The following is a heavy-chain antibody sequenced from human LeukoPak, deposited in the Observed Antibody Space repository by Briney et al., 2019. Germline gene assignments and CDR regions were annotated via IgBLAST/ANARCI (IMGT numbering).Heavy chain of an antibody. CDR2: INPNTGDT. CDR1: GYTFTGYY. V-gene: IGHV1-2*02. Sequence: ASVKVSCKASGYTFTGYYMHWVRQAPGQGLEWMGWINPNTGDTNYAQKFQGRVTMTRDTSITTVYMEISRLTSDDTALFYCAVAPGDYRGQGTLVTVSS. J-gene: IGHJ4*02. CDR3: AVAPGDY. D-gene: IGHD2-21*01.